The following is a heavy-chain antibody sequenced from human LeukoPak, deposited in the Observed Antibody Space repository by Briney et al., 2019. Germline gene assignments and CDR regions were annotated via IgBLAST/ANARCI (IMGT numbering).Heavy chain of an antibody. Sequence: GGSLRLSCAASGFTFSSYAMSWVRQAPGKGLEWVSTISGSGGSTYYADSVKGRFTISRDNSKNTLYLQMNSLRAEDTAVYYCAKVGEAYYYGSGSYFADYWGQGTLVTVSS. D-gene: IGHD3-10*01. J-gene: IGHJ4*02. V-gene: IGHV3-23*01. CDR3: AKVGEAYYYGSGSYFADY. CDR1: GFTFSSYA. CDR2: ISGSGGST.